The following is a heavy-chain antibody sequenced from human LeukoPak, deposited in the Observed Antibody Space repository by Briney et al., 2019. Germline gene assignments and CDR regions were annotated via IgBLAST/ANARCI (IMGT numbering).Heavy chain of an antibody. CDR2: ISYDGSNK. Sequence: GGSLRLSCAASGFTFSSYAMHWVRQAPGKGLEWVAVISYDGSNKYYAGSVKGRFTISRDNSKNTLYLQMNSLRAEDTAVYYCAGAVPPAGSGYLDHFDYWGQGTLVTVSS. CDR3: AGAVPPAGSGYLDHFDY. CDR1: GFTFSSYA. J-gene: IGHJ4*02. V-gene: IGHV3-30-3*01. D-gene: IGHD3-22*01.